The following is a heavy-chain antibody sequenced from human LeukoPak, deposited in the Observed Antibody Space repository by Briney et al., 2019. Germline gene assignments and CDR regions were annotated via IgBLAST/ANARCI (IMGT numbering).Heavy chain of an antibody. CDR1: GFTFSGSA. CDR3: AREQYCSDYNCYSILSFDC. Sequence: LSGGSLRLSCAASGFTFSGSAMHWVRQASGKGLEWVGRIRSKANSYATAYAASVKGRFTISRDDSKNTAYLQMNSLKTEDTAVYYCAREQYCSDYNCYSILSFDCWGQGTLVTVSS. V-gene: IGHV3-73*01. J-gene: IGHJ4*02. CDR2: IRSKANSYAT. D-gene: IGHD2-15*01.